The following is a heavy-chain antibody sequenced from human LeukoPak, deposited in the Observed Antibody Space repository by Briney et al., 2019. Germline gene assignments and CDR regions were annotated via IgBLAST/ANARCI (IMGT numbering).Heavy chain of an antibody. CDR1: GGSISSYY. Sequence: ETLSLTCTVSGGSISSYYWSWVRQAPGKGLEWVSAVSGSGGSTYYADSVKGRFTISRDNSKNTLYLQMNSLRAEDTALYYCARESGGVPDAMFDYWGQGILVTVSS. V-gene: IGHV3-23*01. J-gene: IGHJ4*02. D-gene: IGHD2-2*01. CDR2: VSGSGGST. CDR3: ARESGGVPDAMFDY.